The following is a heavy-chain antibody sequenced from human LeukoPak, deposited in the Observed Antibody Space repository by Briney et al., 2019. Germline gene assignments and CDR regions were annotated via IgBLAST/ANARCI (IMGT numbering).Heavy chain of an antibody. V-gene: IGHV3-15*01. CDR2: IKSKVDGGTT. CDR1: GFTFSNAW. J-gene: IGHJ4*02. CDR3: STGGYYLDC. Sequence: AGGSLRLSCAGSGFTFSNAWMNWVPQGPRKGLEWVGRIKSKVDGGTTDYAAPVKGRFIVSRDDSRNTVYLQMNSLKTEDTAVYYCSTGGYYLDCWGQGTLVTVSS. D-gene: IGHD3-16*01.